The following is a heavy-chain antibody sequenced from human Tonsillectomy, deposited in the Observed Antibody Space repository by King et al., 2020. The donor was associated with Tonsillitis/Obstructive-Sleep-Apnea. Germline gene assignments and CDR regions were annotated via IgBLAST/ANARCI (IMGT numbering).Heavy chain of an antibody. Sequence: QLQESGPGLVKPSETLSLTCTVSGGSISSSSYYWGWVRQPPGKGLEWIGSIDYSGSTYYNPSHKSGVTVSVDTSKNQFSLKLSSVTAADTAVYYCARHLGRDCSSTSCYQFDYWGQGTLVTVSS. V-gene: IGHV4-39*01. CDR3: ARHLGRDCSSTSCYQFDY. J-gene: IGHJ4*02. D-gene: IGHD2-2*01. CDR1: GGSISSSSYY. CDR2: IDYSGST.